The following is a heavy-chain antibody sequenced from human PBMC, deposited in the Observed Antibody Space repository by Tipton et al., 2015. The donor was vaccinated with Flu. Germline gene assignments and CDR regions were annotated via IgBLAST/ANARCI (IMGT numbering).Heavy chain of an antibody. J-gene: IGHJ4*02. CDR1: GYSISTGYY. CDR3: ATISAVVPFDY. D-gene: IGHD2-2*02. Sequence: PGLVKPSETLSLTCTVSGYSISTGYYWGWVRQSPGKGLEWIGNVYHSGSIYYNPSLQSRVTMSVDTSKNQFSLKLSSLTAADTAVYYCATISAVVPFDYWGQGKSVTVSS. CDR2: VYHSGSI. V-gene: IGHV4-38-2*02.